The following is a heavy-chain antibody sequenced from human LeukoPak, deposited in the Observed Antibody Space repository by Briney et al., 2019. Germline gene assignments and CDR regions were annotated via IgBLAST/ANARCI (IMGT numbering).Heavy chain of an antibody. CDR2: ISASGGNT. V-gene: IGHV3-23*01. Sequence: GGSLRLSCAASGFTFSRYGMSWVRQAPGRGLEWVSDISASGGNTYYADSVKGRFTISRDNSRDTLYLQMNSLRVEDTALYYCAKDRTVSVAVGFDLWGLGTLVTVSS. CDR1: GFTFSRYG. J-gene: IGHJ5*02. D-gene: IGHD6-19*01. CDR3: AKDRTVSVAVGFDL.